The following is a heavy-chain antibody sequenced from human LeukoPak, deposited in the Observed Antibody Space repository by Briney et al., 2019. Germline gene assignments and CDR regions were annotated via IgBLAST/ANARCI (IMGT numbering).Heavy chain of an antibody. CDR3: AYDPGMADVLDD. D-gene: IGHD6-13*01. CDR1: GYTFTAYY. J-gene: IGHJ4*02. Sequence: ASVKVSCMASGYTFTAYYIHWVRQAPGQGLEWMGWINPNSGGTNYAQKFQGRVTMTRDTSISTAYMELSRLRSDDTAVYYCAYDPGMADVLDDWGQGTLVTVSS. V-gene: IGHV1-2*02. CDR2: INPNSGGT.